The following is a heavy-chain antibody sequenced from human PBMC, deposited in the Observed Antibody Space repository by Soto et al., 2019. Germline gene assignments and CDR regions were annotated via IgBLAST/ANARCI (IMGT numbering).Heavy chain of an antibody. Sequence: PSETLSLTCAVYGGSFSGYYWSWIRQPPGKGLEWIGEINHSGSTNYNPSLKSRVTISVDTSKNHFSLKLSSVTAADTAVYYCERKIRPLEWPYIRGYYFDYWGQGTLVTVSS. D-gene: IGHD3-3*01. CDR3: ERKIRPLEWPYIRGYYFDY. J-gene: IGHJ4*02. CDR2: INHSGST. V-gene: IGHV4-34*01. CDR1: GGSFSGYY.